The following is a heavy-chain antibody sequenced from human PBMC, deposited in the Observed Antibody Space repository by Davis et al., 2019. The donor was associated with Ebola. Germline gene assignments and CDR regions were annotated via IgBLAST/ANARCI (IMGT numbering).Heavy chain of an antibody. J-gene: IGHJ4*02. V-gene: IGHV3-23*01. Sequence: GESLKISCAASGFTFSAYAMSWVRQAPGKGLEWVSGIRGSGSNTYYADSVKGRFTFSRDNSKNTLYLQMNSLRVEDTAVYYCAHGGRDSSGFLSWGQGTLVTVSS. CDR2: IRGSGSNT. D-gene: IGHD2-15*01. CDR1: GFTFSAYA. CDR3: AHGGRDSSGFLS.